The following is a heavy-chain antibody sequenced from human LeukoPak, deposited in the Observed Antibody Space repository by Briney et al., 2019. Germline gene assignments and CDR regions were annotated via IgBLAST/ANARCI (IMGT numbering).Heavy chain of an antibody. V-gene: IGHV3-74*01. D-gene: IGHD3-10*01. J-gene: IGHJ4*02. CDR2: ITSDGSYT. CDR1: GFGFSTYW. CDR3: TRPSAGGGSASDY. Sequence: PGGSLRLSCAASGFGFSTYWMHWVRQAPGKGLVWVSRITSDGSYTNYADSVKGRFTISRDNAKKTLYLQMNSLRVEDTAIYYCTRPSAGGGSASDYWGQGTLVTVSS.